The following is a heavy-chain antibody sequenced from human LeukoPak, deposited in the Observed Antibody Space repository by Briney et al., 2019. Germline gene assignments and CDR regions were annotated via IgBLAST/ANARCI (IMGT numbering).Heavy chain of an antibody. CDR3: AKNHYGMDV. Sequence: GGSLRLSCAASGFTFDDYTMHWVRQAPGKGLEWVSLISWDGGSTYYADSVKGRFTISRDNSKNSLYLQMNSLRTEDTALYHCAKNHYGMDVWGQGTTVTVSS. J-gene: IGHJ6*02. V-gene: IGHV3-43*01. CDR1: GFTFDDYT. CDR2: ISWDGGST.